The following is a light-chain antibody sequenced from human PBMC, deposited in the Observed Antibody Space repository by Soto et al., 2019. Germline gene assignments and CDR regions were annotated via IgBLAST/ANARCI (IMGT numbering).Light chain of an antibody. V-gene: IGKV1-5*03. CDR3: LQYVTYPYT. CDR2: RAS. Sequence: DIQMTQSPSTLSASVGDMVTITCRASQSVSQELAWYQQKPGKAPKHLIYRASLLESGVPSRFSGSGSGAEFTLTISSLQPDGFATYYCLQYVTYPYTFGGGTRVEI. CDR1: QSVSQE. J-gene: IGKJ4*01.